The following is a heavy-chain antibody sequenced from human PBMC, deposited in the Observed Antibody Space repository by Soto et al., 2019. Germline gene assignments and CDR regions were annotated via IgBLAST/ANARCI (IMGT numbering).Heavy chain of an antibody. CDR1: GGSISSSSYY. CDR2: IYYSGST. J-gene: IGHJ6*02. Sequence: QLQLQESGPGLVKPSETLSLTCTVSGGSISSSSYYWGWIRQPPGKGLEWIGSIYYSGSTYYNPSLKSRVTISVDTSKNQFSLKLSSVTAADTAVYYCARHVYSSSYDYGMDVWGQGTTVTVSS. CDR3: ARHVYSSSYDYGMDV. D-gene: IGHD6-13*01. V-gene: IGHV4-39*01.